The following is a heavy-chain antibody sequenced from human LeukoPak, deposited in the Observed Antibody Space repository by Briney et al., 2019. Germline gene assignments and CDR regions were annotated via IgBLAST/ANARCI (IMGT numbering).Heavy chain of an antibody. J-gene: IGHJ4*02. D-gene: IGHD3-16*01. CDR2: ISDDTKTT. CDR3: ARRFRD. CDR1: GLSFRGFE. Sequence: GGSLRLSCVGSGLSFRGFELNWVRQAPGKGLEWVSFISDDTKTTKYGDFVQGRFTISRDYAKNSMYLQMNSLRVEDTAVYYCARRFRDWGQGILVTVS. V-gene: IGHV3-48*03.